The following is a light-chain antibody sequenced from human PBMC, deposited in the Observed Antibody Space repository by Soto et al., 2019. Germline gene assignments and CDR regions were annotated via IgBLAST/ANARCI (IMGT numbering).Light chain of an antibody. V-gene: IGLV2-14*01. CDR1: SADVGDYNH. Sequence: QSVLTQPASVSGSPGQSITISCTGTSADVGDYNHVSWYQQYPGKAPKVMIYDVSNRPSGISNRFSGSKSGNTAFLTISGLQAEDEADYHCRSHSRIANRVFGTGTKVTVL. CDR3: RSHSRIANRV. CDR2: DVS. J-gene: IGLJ1*01.